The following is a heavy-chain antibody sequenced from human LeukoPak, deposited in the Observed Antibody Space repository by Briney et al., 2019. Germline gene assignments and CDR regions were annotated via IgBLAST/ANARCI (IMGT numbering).Heavy chain of an antibody. D-gene: IGHD3-22*01. CDR1: GFTFSSYA. CDR3: AKRRSSGYYLSYFDY. J-gene: IGHJ4*02. V-gene: IGHV3-23*01. CDR2: ISGSGGST. Sequence: GGSLRLSCAASGFTFSSYAMSWVRQAPGKGLEGVSAISGSGGSTYYADSVKGRFTISRDNSKNTLYLQMNSLRAEDTAVYYCAKRRSSGYYLSYFDYWGQGTLVTVSS.